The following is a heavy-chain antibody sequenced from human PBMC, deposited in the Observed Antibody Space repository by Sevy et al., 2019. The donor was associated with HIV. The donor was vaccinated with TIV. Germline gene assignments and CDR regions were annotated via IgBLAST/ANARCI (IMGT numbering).Heavy chain of an antibody. D-gene: IGHD3-9*01. CDR3: VRSVDWPYYFDY. CDR2: IRWDTLNI. Sequence: GGSLRLSCTASGFAFDDYTMHWVRQIPGKGLEWVAGIRWDTLNIHYVYSVKGRFTISRDNAKNSLYLQMNSLRVDDTALYYCVRSVDWPYYFDYWGQGTLVTVSS. J-gene: IGHJ4*02. V-gene: IGHV3-9*01. CDR1: GFAFDDYT.